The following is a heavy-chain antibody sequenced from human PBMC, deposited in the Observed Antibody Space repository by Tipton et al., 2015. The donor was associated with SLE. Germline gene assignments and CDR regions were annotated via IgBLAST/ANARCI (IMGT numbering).Heavy chain of an antibody. Sequence: TLSLTCAASGFSVTNMYMIWVRQAPGKGLECVGNINYSGTTSYNPSLKGRVTMSVDTSQNQFSLILRSVTAADTAIYYCARWNFVTMTGGFDIWGQGTLFTVSS. D-gene: IGHD1-7*01. CDR1: GFSVTNMY. V-gene: IGHV4-59*04. J-gene: IGHJ3*02. CDR3: ARWNFVTMTGGFDI. CDR2: INYSGTT.